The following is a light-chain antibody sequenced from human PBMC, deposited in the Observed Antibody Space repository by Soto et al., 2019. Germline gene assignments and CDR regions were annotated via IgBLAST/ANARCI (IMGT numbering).Light chain of an antibody. CDR2: EVS. CDR3: SSYTSSSTVV. J-gene: IGLJ2*01. CDR1: SSDVGAHNY. Sequence: QSALTQPPSASGSPGQSLTISCTGTSSDVGAHNYVSWYQQHPGKAPKLMIYEVSNRPSGVSNRFSGSKSGNTASLTISGLQAEDEADYYCSSYTSSSTVVFGGGTKLTVL. V-gene: IGLV2-14*01.